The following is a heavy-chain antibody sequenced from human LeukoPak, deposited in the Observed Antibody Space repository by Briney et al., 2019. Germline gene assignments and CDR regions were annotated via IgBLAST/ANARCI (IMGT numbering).Heavy chain of an antibody. V-gene: IGHV3-33*01. CDR2: IWYDGSNK. CDR3: ARDGRWLQPGFADY. CDR1: GFTFSSYG. Sequence: PGGSLRLSCAASGFTFSSYGMHWVRQAPGKGLEWVAVIWYDGSNKYYADSVKGRFTISRDNSKNTLYLQMNSLRAEDTAVYYYARDGRWLQPGFADYWGQGTLVTVSS. J-gene: IGHJ4*02. D-gene: IGHD5-24*01.